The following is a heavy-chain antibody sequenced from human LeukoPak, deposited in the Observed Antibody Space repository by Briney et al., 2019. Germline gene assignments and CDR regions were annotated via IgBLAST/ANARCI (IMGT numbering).Heavy chain of an antibody. D-gene: IGHD6-19*01. CDR3: ARDRAVAGPYFDY. J-gene: IGHJ4*02. CDR2: ISGSGGGT. CDR1: GVTFSSYV. V-gene: IGHV3-23*01. Sequence: PGGSLRLSCAASGVTFSSYVMSWVRQAPGKGPEWVSGISGSGGGTYYADSVKGRFTISRDNSKNTLYLQMNSLRAEDTAVYYCARDRAVAGPYFDYWGQGTLVTVSS.